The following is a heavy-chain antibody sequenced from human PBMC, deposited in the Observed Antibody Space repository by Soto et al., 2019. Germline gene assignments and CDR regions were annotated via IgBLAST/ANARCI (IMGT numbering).Heavy chain of an antibody. Sequence: QVQLVESGGGVVQPGRSLRLSCAASGFTFSSYAMHWVRQAPGKGLEWVAVISYDGSNKYYADSVKGRFTISRDNSKNNLYLQMNSLRAADTAVYYCAGDRLMYYWSDVPSYYYGMDVWGQGTTVTVSS. CDR3: AGDRLMYYWSDVPSYYYGMDV. V-gene: IGHV3-30-3*01. J-gene: IGHJ6*02. CDR2: ISYDGSNK. CDR1: GFTFSSYA. D-gene: IGHD1-1*01.